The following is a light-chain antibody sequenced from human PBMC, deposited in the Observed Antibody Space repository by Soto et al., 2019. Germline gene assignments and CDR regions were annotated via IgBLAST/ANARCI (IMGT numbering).Light chain of an antibody. CDR3: QQYGSSPWT. Sequence: EIVSTQSPGTLSVSPGESATLSCRDSQSVSSSYLAWYQQKTGQAPRLLIYGESSRATGIPARFTGSGSGTDLNLTISRLEPEDFAVYYCQQYGSSPWTCGQGTKVDIK. J-gene: IGKJ1*01. CDR1: QSVSSSY. CDR2: GES. V-gene: IGKV3-20*01.